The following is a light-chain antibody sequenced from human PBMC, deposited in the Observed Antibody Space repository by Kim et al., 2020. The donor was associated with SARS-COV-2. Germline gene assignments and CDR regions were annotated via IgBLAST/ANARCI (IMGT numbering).Light chain of an antibody. V-gene: IGLV2-14*03. J-gene: IGLJ3*02. CDR3: SSYTSSKTWV. CDR2: DVT. Sequence: QWFTISCTGSNSDIGGYNYVSWYQQHPGKAPKLIIYDVTKRPSGVSDRFSGSKSGNTASLIISGLQADDEADYYCSSYTSSKTWVFGGGTQLTVL. CDR1: NSDIGGYNY.